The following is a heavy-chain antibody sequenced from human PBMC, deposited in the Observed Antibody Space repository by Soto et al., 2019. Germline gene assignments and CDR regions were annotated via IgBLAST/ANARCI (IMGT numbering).Heavy chain of an antibody. CDR2: ISYDGSNK. CDR3: AKTGYSSGFHDWFDP. V-gene: IGHV3-30*18. Sequence: QVQLVESGGGVVQPGRSLRLSCAASGFTFSSYGMHWVRQAPGKGLEWVAVISYDGSNKYYADSVKGRFTISRDNSKNQLYLQMNSLRAEDTAVYYCAKTGYSSGFHDWFDPWGQGTLVTVSS. D-gene: IGHD5-18*01. J-gene: IGHJ5*02. CDR1: GFTFSSYG.